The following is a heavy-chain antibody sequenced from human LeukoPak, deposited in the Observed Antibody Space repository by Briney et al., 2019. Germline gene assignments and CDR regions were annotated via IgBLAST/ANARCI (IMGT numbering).Heavy chain of an antibody. CDR2: IKSDGSNT. D-gene: IGHD3-16*01. V-gene: IGHV3-74*01. J-gene: IGHJ4*02. Sequence: QPGGSLRLSCAASGFTFSNYWMHWVRQAPGKGLLWVSRIKSDGSNTSYADSVKGRFTISRDNAKNTLYLQMNSLRADDTAVYYCTRLKGGYWGQGTLVTVSS. CDR1: GFTFSNYW. CDR3: TRLKGGY.